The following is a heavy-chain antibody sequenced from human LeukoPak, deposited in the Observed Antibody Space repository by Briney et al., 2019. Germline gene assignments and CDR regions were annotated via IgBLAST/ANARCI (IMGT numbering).Heavy chain of an antibody. V-gene: IGHV4-59*01. CDR1: GGSISSYY. J-gene: IGHJ3*02. CDR3: ARVRAAAGTDDAFDI. CDR2: IYYSGST. Sequence: ETLSLTCTVSGGSISSYYWSWIRQPPGKGLEWIGYIYYSGSTNYNPSLKSRVTISVDTSKNQFSLKLSSVTAADTAVYYCARVRAAAGTDDAFDIWGQGTMVTVSS. D-gene: IGHD6-13*01.